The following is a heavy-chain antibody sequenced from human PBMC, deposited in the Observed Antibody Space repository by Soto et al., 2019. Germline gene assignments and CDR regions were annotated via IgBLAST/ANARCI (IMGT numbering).Heavy chain of an antibody. V-gene: IGHV3-30*18. CDR3: ANVRMGLSFYHYNAMDV. CDR1: RFTFTNFG. J-gene: IGHJ6*02. D-gene: IGHD1-26*01. Sequence: QAQMVQSGGGVVQPGRSLRLSCAGSRFTFTNFGMHWVRQAPGKGLEWVAYISYDGNSKFYADSVKGRFTISRDDSQNTLFLQMSSLRAEDTAVYYCANVRMGLSFYHYNAMDVWGQGTTVTVSS. CDR2: ISYDGNSK.